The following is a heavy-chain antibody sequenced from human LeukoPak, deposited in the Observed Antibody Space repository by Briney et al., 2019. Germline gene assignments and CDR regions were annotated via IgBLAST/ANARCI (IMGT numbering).Heavy chain of an antibody. Sequence: GGSLRLSCAASGFTFSSYSMNWVRQAPGKGLEWVSYISSSSSSTIYYADSVKGRFTISRDNAKNSLYLQMNSLRAEDTAVYYCARGERYYYDSSGYYPDYWGQGTLVTVSS. J-gene: IGHJ4*02. V-gene: IGHV3-48*04. CDR2: ISSSSSSTI. CDR3: ARGERYYYDSSGYYPDY. CDR1: GFTFSSYS. D-gene: IGHD3-22*01.